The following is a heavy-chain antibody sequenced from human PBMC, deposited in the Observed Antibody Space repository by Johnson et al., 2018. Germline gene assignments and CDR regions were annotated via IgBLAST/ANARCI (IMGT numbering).Heavy chain of an antibody. CDR3: ARDWAGNGYGSADHFHYMNV. V-gene: IGHV3-30*04. CDR1: GFTFSAYA. J-gene: IGHJ6*03. Sequence: QVRLVESGGGVVQPGRSLRLSCAASGFTFSAYAMPWVRPAPGKGLEWVATVSYDGSDKYAADSGKGRFTMSRDNSNNALYLQMNSLRRDATAVYSCARDWAGNGYGSADHFHYMNVWGKGTTVTVSS. CDR2: VSYDGSDK. D-gene: IGHD3-10*01.